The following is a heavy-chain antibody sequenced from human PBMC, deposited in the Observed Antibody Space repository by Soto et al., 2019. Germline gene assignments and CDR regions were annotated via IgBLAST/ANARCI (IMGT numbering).Heavy chain of an antibody. J-gene: IGHJ5*02. Sequence: PSETLSLTCSISGGTIGDYYWSWIRQPPGKGLEWLAYIYYSGKTDQSPSLERRVSISLGTSKNQFSLKLRSVTAADTAVYYCARCGRYYDSSGKFDPWGQGTLVTVSS. D-gene: IGHD3-22*01. V-gene: IGHV4-59*01. CDR1: GGTIGDYY. CDR3: ARCGRYYDSSGKFDP. CDR2: IYYSGKT.